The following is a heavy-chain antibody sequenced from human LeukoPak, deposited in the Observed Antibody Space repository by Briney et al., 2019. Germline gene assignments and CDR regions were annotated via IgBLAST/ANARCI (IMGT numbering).Heavy chain of an antibody. CDR3: ARAREGGYSYEIDY. Sequence: HPGGSLRLSCAASGFTFSSYWMSWVRQAPGKGLEWVANIKQDGSEKYYADSVKGRFTISRDNSKNTLYLQMNSLRAEDTAVYYCARAREGGYSYEIDYWGQGTLVTVSS. J-gene: IGHJ4*02. D-gene: IGHD5-18*01. CDR2: IKQDGSEK. V-gene: IGHV3-7*01. CDR1: GFTFSSYW.